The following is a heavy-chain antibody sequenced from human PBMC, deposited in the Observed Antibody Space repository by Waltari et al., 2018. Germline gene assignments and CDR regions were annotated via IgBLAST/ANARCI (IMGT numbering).Heavy chain of an antibody. J-gene: IGHJ5*02. Sequence: EVQLVQSGAEVKKPGESLKISCKGSGYSFTSYWIGWVRQMPGKGLEWIGFTYPGDSDTRYSPSFQCQVTTSAAKSISTAYLQWSSLKASDTAMYYCARSDGSGWYHWFDPWGQGTLVTVSS. CDR2: TYPGDSDT. V-gene: IGHV5-51*01. CDR1: GYSFTSYW. D-gene: IGHD6-19*01. CDR3: ARSDGSGWYHWFDP.